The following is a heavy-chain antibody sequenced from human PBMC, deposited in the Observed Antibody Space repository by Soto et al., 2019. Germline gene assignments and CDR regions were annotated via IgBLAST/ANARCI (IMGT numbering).Heavy chain of an antibody. CDR2: ISAYNGNT. J-gene: IGHJ4*02. CDR3: ARGGTPIDS. Sequence: QVQLVQSGAEVKKPGASVKVSCKASGYTFTNFGISWVRQAPGQGLEWMGWISAYNGNTNYAQNFQGRVTMTTDTSTSTASMELRSMRSADPAVYYCARGGTPIDSWGQGTLVTVSS. D-gene: IGHD3-16*01. V-gene: IGHV1-18*01. CDR1: GYTFTNFG.